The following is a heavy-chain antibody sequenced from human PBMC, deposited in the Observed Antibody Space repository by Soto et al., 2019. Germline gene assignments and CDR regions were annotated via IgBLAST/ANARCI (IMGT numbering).Heavy chain of an antibody. V-gene: IGHV3-30*03. CDR1: GFTISNYG. D-gene: IGHD2-2*01. CDR3: ARDRLVVVPALGGSYGMDV. J-gene: IGHJ6*02. CDR2: ISNDGSNK. Sequence: SGFTISNYGMHWVRQAPGKGLEWVAVISNDGSNKNSADSVKGRFTISRDNSKNTVYLQMNSLRPEDTAVYYCARDRLVVVPALGGSYGMDVWGQGTTVTVSS.